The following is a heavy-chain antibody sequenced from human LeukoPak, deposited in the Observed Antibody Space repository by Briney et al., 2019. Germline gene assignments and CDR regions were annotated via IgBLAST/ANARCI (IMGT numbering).Heavy chain of an antibody. CDR2: INHSGST. Sequence: SETLSLTCAVYGGSFSGYYWSWIRQPPGKGLEWIGEINHSGSTNYNPSLKSQVTISVETSKTHFSPKLSSMTAAATAVYYCAREAPAANYGMDVWGQGTTVTVSS. CDR1: GGSFSGYY. V-gene: IGHV4-34*01. CDR3: AREAPAANYGMDV. D-gene: IGHD2-2*01. J-gene: IGHJ6*02.